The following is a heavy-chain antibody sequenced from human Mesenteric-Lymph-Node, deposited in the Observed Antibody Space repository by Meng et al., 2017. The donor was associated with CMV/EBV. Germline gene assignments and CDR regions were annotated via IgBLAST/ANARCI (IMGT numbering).Heavy chain of an antibody. D-gene: IGHD3-9*01. J-gene: IGHJ4*02. Sequence: VCGGAISSSSYYWGWVRQPPGKGLEWIASIYYSGFTYYNPSLKSRVNISADTSKNQFSLRVNSVTAADTAVYYCVATILTGYYYFDSWGQGTLVTVSS. V-gene: IGHV4-39*01. CDR3: VATILTGYYYFDS. CDR1: GGAISSSSYY. CDR2: IYYSGFT.